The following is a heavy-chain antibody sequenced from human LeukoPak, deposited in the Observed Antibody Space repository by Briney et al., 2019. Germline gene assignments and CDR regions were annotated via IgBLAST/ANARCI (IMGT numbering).Heavy chain of an antibody. V-gene: IGHV1-2*02. Sequence: SVNTSCTASEYTVTGYYVDCVRQRPRQEIEWMGWINPNSGGTNYAQKFQGRVTMTRDTSISTAYMELSRLRSDDTAVYYCARGRRAYDSSGYTRYWGQGTLVTVSS. CDR2: INPNSGGT. J-gene: IGHJ4*02. D-gene: IGHD3-22*01. CDR1: EYTVTGYY. CDR3: ARGRRAYDSSGYTRY.